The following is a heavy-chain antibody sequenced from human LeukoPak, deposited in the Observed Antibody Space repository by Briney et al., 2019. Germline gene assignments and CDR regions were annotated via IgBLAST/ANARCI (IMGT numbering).Heavy chain of an antibody. Sequence: SVKVSCKASGGTFSSYAISWVRQAPGQGLEWMGGIIPIFGTANYAQKFQGRVTITTDESTSTAYMELSSLRSEDTAVYYCARRSPPTDYYDSSGYYIFDYWGQGTLVTVPS. CDR3: ARRSPPTDYYDSSGYYIFDY. J-gene: IGHJ4*02. D-gene: IGHD3-22*01. CDR1: GGTFSSYA. CDR2: IIPIFGTA. V-gene: IGHV1-69*05.